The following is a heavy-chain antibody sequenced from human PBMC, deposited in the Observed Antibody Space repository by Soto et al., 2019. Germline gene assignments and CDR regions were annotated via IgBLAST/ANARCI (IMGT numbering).Heavy chain of an antibody. V-gene: IGHV1-3*01. CDR3: ARDDLIVWQQLGSGSYAFDI. CDR1: GYTFTSYA. J-gene: IGHJ3*02. CDR2: INAGNGNT. D-gene: IGHD6-13*01. Sequence: VASVKVSCKASGYTFTSYAMHWVRQAPGQRLEWMGWINAGNGNTKYSQKFQGRVTITRDTSASTAYMELSSLRSEDTAVYYCARDDLIVWQQLGSGSYAFDIWGQGTMVTVSS.